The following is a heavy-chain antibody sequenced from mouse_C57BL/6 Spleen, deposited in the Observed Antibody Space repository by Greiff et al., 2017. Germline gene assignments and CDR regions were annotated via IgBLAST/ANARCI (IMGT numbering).Heavy chain of an antibody. CDR1: GYTFTSYW. J-gene: IGHJ2*01. D-gene: IGHD1-1*01. CDR2: IYPGSGST. V-gene: IGHV1-55*01. CDR3: ARARHYYGSSYDDY. Sequence: QVQLQQPGAELVKPGASVKMSCKASGYTFTSYWITWVKQRPGQGLEWIGDIYPGSGSTNYNEKFKSKATLTVDTSSSTAYMQPSSLTSEDSAVYYCARARHYYGSSYDDYWGQGTTLTVSS.